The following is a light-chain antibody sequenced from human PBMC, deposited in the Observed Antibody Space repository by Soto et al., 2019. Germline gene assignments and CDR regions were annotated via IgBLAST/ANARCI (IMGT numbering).Light chain of an antibody. CDR1: QGIGIY. J-gene: IGKJ5*01. V-gene: IGKV1-27*01. CDR3: QQYYSTPLT. Sequence: DIQMTQSPSSLSASLGDRVTITCRASQGIGIYLAWFQQRPGKVPKLLIYTASTLQSGVPSRFSGSGSGTDFTLTISSLQPEDVAVYYCQQYYSTPLTFGQGTRLEIK. CDR2: TAS.